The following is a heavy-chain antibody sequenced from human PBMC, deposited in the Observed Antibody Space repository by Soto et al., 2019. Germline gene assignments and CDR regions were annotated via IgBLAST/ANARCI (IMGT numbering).Heavy chain of an antibody. CDR3: AGADSFDAFDI. V-gene: IGHV4-38-2*01. Sequence: TLSLTCAVSGYSISSGYYWGWIRQPPGKGLEWIGSIYHSGSTYYNPSLKSRVTISVDTSKNQFSLKLSSVTAADTAVYYCAGADSFDAFDIWGQGTMVTVSS. J-gene: IGHJ3*02. CDR2: IYHSGST. CDR1: GYSISSGYY. D-gene: IGHD3-22*01.